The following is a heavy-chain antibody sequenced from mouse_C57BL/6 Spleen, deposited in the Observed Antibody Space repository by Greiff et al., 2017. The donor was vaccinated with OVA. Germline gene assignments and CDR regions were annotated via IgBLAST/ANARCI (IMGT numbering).Heavy chain of an antibody. Sequence: VQLQQSGPVLVKPGASVKMSCKASGYTFTDYYMNWVKQSHGKSLEWIGVINPYNGGTSYNQKFKGKATLTVDKSSSTAYMELNSLTSDDSAVYYCAIDGSSSGGLAYWGQGTLVTVSA. CDR1: GYTFTDYY. D-gene: IGHD1-1*01. J-gene: IGHJ3*01. V-gene: IGHV1-19*01. CDR3: AIDGSSSGGLAY. CDR2: INPYNGGT.